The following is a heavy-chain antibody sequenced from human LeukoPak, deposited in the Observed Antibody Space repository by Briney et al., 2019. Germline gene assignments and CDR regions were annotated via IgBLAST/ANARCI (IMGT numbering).Heavy chain of an antibody. CDR3: ARGGRSGGLVGGLFDY. J-gene: IGHJ4*02. Sequence: SETLSLTCTVSGGSISNYYWSWTRQPPGKGLEWIGYIYYSGSTNYNPSLRSRVTISVDTSKNQLSLKLSSVIAADTAVYYCARGGRSGGLVGGLFDYWGQGTLVTVSS. CDR1: GGSISNYY. V-gene: IGHV4-59*01. CDR2: IYYSGST. D-gene: IGHD1-26*01.